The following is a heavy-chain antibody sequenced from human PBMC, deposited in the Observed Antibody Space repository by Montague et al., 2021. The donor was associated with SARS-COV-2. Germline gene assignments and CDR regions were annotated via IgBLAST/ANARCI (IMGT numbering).Heavy chain of an antibody. CDR3: ARDVVAAPGTFDY. D-gene: IGHD6-13*01. V-gene: IGHV4-4*07. CDR1: GDSISYFY. J-gene: IGHJ4*02. CDR2: VSASGST. Sequence: SETLSLTCTVYGDSISYFYWSWIRQPAGKGLEWIGRVSASGSTNYNPSLSSRVTMSVDTSKNQFSLRLSSVTAADTAVYYCARDVVAAPGTFDYWGQGTLVTVSS.